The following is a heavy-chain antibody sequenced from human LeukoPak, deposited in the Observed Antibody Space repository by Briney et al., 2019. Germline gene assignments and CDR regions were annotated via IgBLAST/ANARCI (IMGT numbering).Heavy chain of an antibody. D-gene: IGHD3-16*01. CDR3: ARHRGGLPELNWYLDL. J-gene: IGHJ2*01. Sequence: SETLSLTCTASGDSISSGSYSWDWIRQPPGKGLEWIGSIYYGGNTYHNPSLKSRVTISVDTSKNQFSLKLSSVTAADTAVYYCARHRGGLPELNWYLDLWGRGTLVTVSS. CDR2: IYYGGNT. CDR1: GDSISSGSYS. V-gene: IGHV4-39*01.